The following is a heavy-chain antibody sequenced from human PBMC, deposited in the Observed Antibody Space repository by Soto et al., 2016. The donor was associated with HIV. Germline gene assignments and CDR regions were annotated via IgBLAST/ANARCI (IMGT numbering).Heavy chain of an antibody. D-gene: IGHD3-10*01. CDR2: ISPIFGKP. V-gene: IGHV1-69*13. J-gene: IGHJ6*01. Sequence: QVHLVQSGAEVKKPGSSVKVSCKTSGDTFGKYPISWVRQAPGQGLEWMGGISPIFGKPNYAQKFQGRVTITADESTSTVYMEVTSLRSEDTAVYYCGRDRASSGSYYSANFYGMDVWGPRGPRSPSPQ. CDR3: GRDRASSGSYYSANFYGMDV. CDR1: GDTFGKYP.